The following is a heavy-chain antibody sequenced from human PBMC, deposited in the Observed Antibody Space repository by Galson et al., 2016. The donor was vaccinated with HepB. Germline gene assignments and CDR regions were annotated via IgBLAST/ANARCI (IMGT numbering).Heavy chain of an antibody. Sequence: PALVKPTQTLTLTCTFSGFSLSISKMCVSWIRQPPGKALEWLALIDWDDDTYYNTSLKTRLTISKDTSKNQVVLTMTNMDPVDTAAYYCARNGAGGQLDSYYYGMDVWGQGTTVTVSS. D-gene: IGHD6-6*01. CDR3: ARNGAGGQLDSYYYGMDV. CDR1: GFSLSISKMC. J-gene: IGHJ6*02. V-gene: IGHV2-70*01. CDR2: IDWDDDT.